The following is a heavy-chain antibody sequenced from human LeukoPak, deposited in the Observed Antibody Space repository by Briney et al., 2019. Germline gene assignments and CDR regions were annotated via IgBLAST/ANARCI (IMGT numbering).Heavy chain of an antibody. CDR3: ARMGTNTVGYDFWSGIRIGWFDP. CDR2: IYYSGST. CDR1: GGSLSSYY. J-gene: IGHJ5*02. D-gene: IGHD3-3*01. V-gene: IGHV4-59*01. Sequence: SETLSLTCTVSGGSLSSYYWSWIRQPPGKGLEWIGYIYYSGSTNYNPSLKSRVTISVDTSKNQFSLKLSSVTAADTAVYYCARMGTNTVGYDFWSGIRIGWFDPWGQGTLVTVSS.